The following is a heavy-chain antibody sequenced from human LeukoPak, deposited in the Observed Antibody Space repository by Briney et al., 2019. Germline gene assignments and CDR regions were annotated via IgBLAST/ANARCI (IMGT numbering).Heavy chain of an antibody. CDR2: ISYDGSNK. J-gene: IGHJ4*02. Sequence: PGGSLRLSCAASGFTFSSYGMHWVRQAPGKGLEWVAVISYDGSNKYYADSVKGRFTISRDNSKNTLYLQMNSLRAEDTAVYYCVRDDSGSVIRGVLHYWGRGALVTVSS. D-gene: IGHD3-10*01. V-gene: IGHV3-30*03. CDR1: GFTFSSYG. CDR3: VRDDSGSVIRGVLHY.